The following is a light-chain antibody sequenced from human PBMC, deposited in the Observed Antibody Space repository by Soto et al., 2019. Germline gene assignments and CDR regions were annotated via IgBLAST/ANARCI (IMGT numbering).Light chain of an antibody. CDR1: HSLLHITGETF. CDR2: EVS. Sequence: DVGMTQTPLSLSVAPGQPASISCKSSHSLLHITGETFLFWYLQKSGQSPQLLIYEVSTRVSGVPDRFSGSGSGTDFTLEISRVETDDVGIYYCMQSTQLPPTFGQGTRLEIK. CDR3: MQSTQLPPT. J-gene: IGKJ5*01. V-gene: IGKV2D-29*02.